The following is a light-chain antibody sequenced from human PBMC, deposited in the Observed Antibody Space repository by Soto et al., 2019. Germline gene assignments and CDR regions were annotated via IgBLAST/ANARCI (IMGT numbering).Light chain of an antibody. V-gene: IGKV3-11*01. J-gene: IGKJ5*01. Sequence: DMVLTQWPATLNLYPGARATLSCLASQSLSSYVAWYQQKPGQAPRLVIFHASTRATGIPARFSGSGSGTDFTLTIISLEPEDFAVYYYKLRSIWPVCFVQGARLAIK. CDR1: QSLSSY. CDR3: KLRSIWPVC. CDR2: HAS.